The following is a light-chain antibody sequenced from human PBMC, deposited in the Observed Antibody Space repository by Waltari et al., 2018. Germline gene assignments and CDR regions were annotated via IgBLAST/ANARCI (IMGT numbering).Light chain of an antibody. CDR2: WAS. J-gene: IGKJ2*02. CDR1: QSVLYSSNNKNY. Sequence: DIVMTQSPDSLAVSLGERATINCKSSQSVLYSSNNKNYLAWYQQKQGQPPKLIIYWASTRESGVPDRFSGSGSGTDFTLTISSLQAEDVAVYYCQQYYSTPCTFGQGTKLEIK. CDR3: QQYYSTPCT. V-gene: IGKV4-1*01.